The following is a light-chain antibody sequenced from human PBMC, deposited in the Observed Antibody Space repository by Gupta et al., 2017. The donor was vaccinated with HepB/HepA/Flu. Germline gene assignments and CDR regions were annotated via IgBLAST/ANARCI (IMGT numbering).Light chain of an antibody. J-gene: IGKJ2*01. CDR2: KVS. V-gene: IGKV2-30*01. Sequence: DVVMTQSPLSLPVTLGQPASISCRSSQGLVYSNGNTYLHWFQQRPGQSPRRLIFKVSDRDSGVPDRFSGSGSGTXFTLTIXRVEAEDVAIYYCMQGTHWPYTFGXGTKLEIK. CDR3: MQGTHWPYT. CDR1: QGLVYSNGNTY.